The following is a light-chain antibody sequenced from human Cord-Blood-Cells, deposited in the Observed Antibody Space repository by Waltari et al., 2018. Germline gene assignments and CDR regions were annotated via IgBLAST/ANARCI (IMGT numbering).Light chain of an antibody. CDR2: EGS. V-gene: IGLV2-23*03. J-gene: IGLJ3*02. CDR3: CSYAGSSTFWV. CDR1: SSDVGRYNL. Sequence: QSALTQPASVSGSPGQSITISCTGTSSDVGRYNLSSWYQQHPGKAPKLMIYEGSKLPSGVSNRFSGSKSGNTAALTISGLQAEDEADYYCCSYAGSSTFWVFGGGTKLTVL.